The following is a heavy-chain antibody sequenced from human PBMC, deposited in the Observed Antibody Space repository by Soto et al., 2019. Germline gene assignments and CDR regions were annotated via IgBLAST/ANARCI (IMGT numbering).Heavy chain of an antibody. CDR1: GGSISSRSYY. CDR3: ARGVGTVAEKWFDP. Sequence: SETLSLTCTVSGGSISSRSYYWGWIRQPPGKGLEWIGTIYYSGSTYYNPSLKSRVTISVDTSKNQLSLKLSSVTAADTAVYYCARGVGTVAEKWFDPWGQGIQVTVSS. V-gene: IGHV4-39*01. D-gene: IGHD6-19*01. J-gene: IGHJ5*02. CDR2: IYYSGST.